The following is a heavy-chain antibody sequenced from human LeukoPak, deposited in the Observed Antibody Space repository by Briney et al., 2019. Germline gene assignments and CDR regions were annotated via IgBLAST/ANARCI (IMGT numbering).Heavy chain of an antibody. CDR2: MNPKSGNT. D-gene: IGHD3-22*01. Sequence: GASVKVSCKASGYTSTIYDINWVRQATGQGLEWMGWMNPKSGNTGYAEKFQGRVTMTRNTSINTAYMELSSLRTEDTAVYYCARMDGSSGYYLLPYWGPGTLVTVSS. CDR1: GYTSTIYD. CDR3: ARMDGSSGYYLLPY. V-gene: IGHV1-8*01. J-gene: IGHJ4*02.